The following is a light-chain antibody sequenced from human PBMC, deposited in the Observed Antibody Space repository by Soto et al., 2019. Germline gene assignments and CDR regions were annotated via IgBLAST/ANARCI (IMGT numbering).Light chain of an antibody. CDR1: NSDVGAYPY. J-gene: IGLJ2*01. Sequence: QSALTQPASVSGSPGQSITISCTGTNSDVGAYPYVSWYQQHPGNAPKLLIYEVADRPSGVSDRFSGSKSGNTASLTISALQAEDGAVNYCSSYPTGGTNVIFGGGTKLPVL. CDR2: EVA. CDR3: SSYPTGGTNVI. V-gene: IGLV2-14*03.